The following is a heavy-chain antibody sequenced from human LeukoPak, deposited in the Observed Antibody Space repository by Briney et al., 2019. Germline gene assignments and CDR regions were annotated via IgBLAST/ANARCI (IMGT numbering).Heavy chain of an antibody. J-gene: IGHJ5*02. CDR1: GFTFSSYA. D-gene: IGHD3-22*01. CDR2: ISGSGGST. Sequence: PGGSLRLSCAASGFTFSSYAMSWVRHAPGKGLEWVSAISGSGGSTYYADSVKGRFTISRDNSKNTLYLKMNSLRAEDTAVYYCAKEGSRRGSYYDSSGYYVAWGQGTLVTVSS. CDR3: AKEGSRRGSYYDSSGYYVA. V-gene: IGHV3-23*01.